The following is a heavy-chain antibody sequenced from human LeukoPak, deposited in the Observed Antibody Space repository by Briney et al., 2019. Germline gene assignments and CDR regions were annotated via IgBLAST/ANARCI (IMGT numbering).Heavy chain of an antibody. D-gene: IGHD2/OR15-2a*01. CDR1: GFTFSSYE. CDR2: IASGGGANR. V-gene: IGHV3-48*03. CDR3: ARIGTTTRGPAGLDV. J-gene: IGHJ6*02. Sequence: GGSLRLSCAASGFTFSSYEMNWVRQAPGKGLEWVSYIASGGGANRFYSESVKGRFTISRDDAKNSLYLHMNSLRAEDTGVYYCARIGTTTRGPAGLDVWGQGTTVTVSS.